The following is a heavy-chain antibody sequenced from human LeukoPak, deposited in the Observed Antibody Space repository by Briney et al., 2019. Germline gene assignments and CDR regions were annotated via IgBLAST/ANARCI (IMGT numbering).Heavy chain of an antibody. CDR2: MSSSGSTI. J-gene: IGHJ4*02. CDR3: ARESRQWLVLGGVDY. D-gene: IGHD6-19*01. CDR1: GFTFSDYY. V-gene: IGHV3-11*04. Sequence: GGSLRLSCAASGFTFSDYYMSWIRQAPGKGREWVSYMSSSGSTIYYADSVKGRFPISRDNPKNSLYLQMNSLRAEDTAVYYCARESRQWLVLGGVDYWGQGTLVTVSS.